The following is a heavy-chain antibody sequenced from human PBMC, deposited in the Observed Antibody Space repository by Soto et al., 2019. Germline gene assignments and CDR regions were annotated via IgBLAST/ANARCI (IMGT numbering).Heavy chain of an antibody. CDR2: IIPVFQTA. CDR1: GGLFSSYP. V-gene: IGHV1-69*01. CDR3: ARGGSGDTWLNEF. D-gene: IGHD2-15*01. J-gene: IGHJ4*02. Sequence: QEQLVQSGAEVKKPGSSVKVSCKASGGLFSSYPISWVRQVPGQGLEWMGGIIPVFQTAYYTQRFQGRVTITADESTNTAYMELSSLRSEDTAIYYCARGGSGDTWLNEFWGQGTLVTVSS.